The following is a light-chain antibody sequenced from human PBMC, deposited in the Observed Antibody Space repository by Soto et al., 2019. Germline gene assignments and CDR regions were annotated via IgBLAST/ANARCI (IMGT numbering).Light chain of an antibody. CDR1: QSVSSN. V-gene: IGKV3-15*01. CDR3: EQYNNLPLT. CDR2: GAS. J-gene: IGKJ4*01. Sequence: EIVRTQSPATLSVSPWERATLSCRGSQSVSSNLAWYRQKPGQAPRILSNGASTRATGIPPRFSGIGSGTEFTLNIRRLQSEDCAVYYCEQYNNLPLTFRGGTKVEIK.